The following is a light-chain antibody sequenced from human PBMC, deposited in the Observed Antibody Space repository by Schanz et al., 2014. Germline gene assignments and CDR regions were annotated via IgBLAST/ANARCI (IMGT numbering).Light chain of an antibody. CDR3: QQYGTSPTMFT. CDR1: QSVSSD. V-gene: IGKV3-20*01. J-gene: IGKJ2*01. Sequence: EIVLTQSPGTLSLSPGERAPLSCRASQSVSSDLACYQQKFGQAPRLLIYGASSRATGIPDRFSGSGSGTDFTLTISRLEPEDFAVFYCQQYGTSPTMFTFGQGTKLEIK. CDR2: GAS.